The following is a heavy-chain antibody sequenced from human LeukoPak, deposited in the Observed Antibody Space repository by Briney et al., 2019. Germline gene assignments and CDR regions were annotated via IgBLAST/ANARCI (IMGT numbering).Heavy chain of an antibody. CDR2: ISYDGSNK. D-gene: IGHD3-22*01. CDR1: RFTFSSYG. J-gene: IGHJ4*02. CDR3: ARDASGYYYDPSYYFDY. V-gene: IGHV3-30*19. Sequence: GRSLRLSCAASRFTFSSYGMHWVRQASGKGLEWVAVISYDGSNKYYADSVKGRFTISRDNSKNTLYLQMNSLRAEDTAVYYCARDASGYYYDPSYYFDYWGQGTLVTVSS.